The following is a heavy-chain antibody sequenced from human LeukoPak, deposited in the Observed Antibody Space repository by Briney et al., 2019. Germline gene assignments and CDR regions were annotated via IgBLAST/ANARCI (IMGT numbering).Heavy chain of an antibody. CDR2: IIPIRGIA. D-gene: IGHD3-22*01. CDR3: ERDRGAYYDSSGYSSPHY. CDR1: GGTFISYT. J-gene: IGHJ4*02. Sequence: RASVKVSCKACGGTFISYTISGVRQAPGQGVEWMGRIIPIRGIANYTQKSEGRVTITTDKSTNTTYMELSRLRSQDTAVYSCERDRGAYYDSSGYSSPHYWGQGALVTVSS. V-gene: IGHV1-69*04.